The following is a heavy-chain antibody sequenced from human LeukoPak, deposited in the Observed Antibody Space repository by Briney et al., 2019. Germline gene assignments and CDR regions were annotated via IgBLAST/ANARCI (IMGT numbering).Heavy chain of an antibody. Sequence: GGSLRLSCAGSGFIFSNYVLSWVRQAPGKGLEWVSYISSSGSTIYYADSVKGRFTISRDNAKNSLYLQMNSLRAEDTAVYYCAELGITMIGGVWGKGTTVTISS. CDR2: ISSSGSTI. D-gene: IGHD3-10*02. J-gene: IGHJ6*04. V-gene: IGHV3-48*03. CDR1: GFIFSNYV. CDR3: AELGITMIGGV.